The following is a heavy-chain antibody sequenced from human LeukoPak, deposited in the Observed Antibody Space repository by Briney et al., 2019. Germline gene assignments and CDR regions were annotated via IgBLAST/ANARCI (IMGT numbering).Heavy chain of an antibody. J-gene: IGHJ3*02. D-gene: IGHD4-17*01. V-gene: IGHV1-8*03. CDR2: INPNSANT. CDR1: GYTFTDYD. CDR3: ARGDFGETNTAFDI. Sequence: GASVKVSCTTSGYTFTDYDIHWVRQAPGQGLEWMGWINPNSANTNYAQKLQGRVTLTRDTSLSIAYMELSSLTSEDAAVYFCARGDFGETNTAFDIWGQGTLVAVSS.